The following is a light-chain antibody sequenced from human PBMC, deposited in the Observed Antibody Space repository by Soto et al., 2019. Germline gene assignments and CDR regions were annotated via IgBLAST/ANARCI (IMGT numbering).Light chain of an antibody. CDR1: QSVSSY. CDR2: DTF. J-gene: IGKJ1*01. CDR3: VQRSTWPWS. V-gene: IGKV3-11*01. Sequence: EIVLTQSPDTLSLSPGERATLSCRASQSVSSYLAWYQQKPGQALRLLIYDTFKSATGIPARFSGSGTGTDFTLTIRSLEREDFAVYYCVQRSTWPWSVGQGSKVEI.